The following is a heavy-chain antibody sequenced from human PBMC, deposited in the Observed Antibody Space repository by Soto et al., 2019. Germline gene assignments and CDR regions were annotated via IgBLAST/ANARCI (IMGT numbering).Heavy chain of an antibody. CDR1: GYTFTSYA. CDR2: INAGNGNT. D-gene: IGHD5-18*01. CDR3: ARDGISYGYGSNYYYYYYMDI. J-gene: IGHJ6*03. V-gene: IGHV1-3*01. Sequence: QVQLVQSGAEVKKPGASVKVSCKASGYTFTSYAMHWVRQAPGQRLEWMGWINAGNGNTKYSQKFQGRVTITSDTSASTAYMEQSSLRSEDTAVYYCARDGISYGYGSNYYYYYYMDIWGKGTTVNVSS.